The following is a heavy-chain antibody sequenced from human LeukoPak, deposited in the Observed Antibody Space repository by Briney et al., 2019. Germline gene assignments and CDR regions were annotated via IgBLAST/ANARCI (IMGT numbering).Heavy chain of an antibody. Sequence: ASVMVSCKASGYTFTSYGINWVRQAPGQGLEWMGWISAYNGNTNYAQKFQGRVIMTTDTLTSTAYMELMSLRSDDTAVYYCASEATVTTDYYGMDVWGQGTTVTVSS. CDR3: ASEATVTTDYYGMDV. D-gene: IGHD4-11*01. CDR1: GYTFTSYG. V-gene: IGHV1-18*01. J-gene: IGHJ6*02. CDR2: ISAYNGNT.